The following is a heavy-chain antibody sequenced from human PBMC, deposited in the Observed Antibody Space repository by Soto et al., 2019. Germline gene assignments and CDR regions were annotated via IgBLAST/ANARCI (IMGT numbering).Heavy chain of an antibody. D-gene: IGHD1-1*01. CDR2: ISPK. Sequence: QVQLVESGGGLVQPGTSLRLSCAVSGFSFRTYGFHWVRQPPGKGLQWVAVISPKGHSDSVEGRFTISRDNSKDTSYLPMNNLRAEDTAVYYCARDDAFANENAFDLWGQGTMVTVSS. CDR3: ARDDAFANENAFDL. CDR1: GFSFRTYG. J-gene: IGHJ3*01. V-gene: IGHV3-33*01.